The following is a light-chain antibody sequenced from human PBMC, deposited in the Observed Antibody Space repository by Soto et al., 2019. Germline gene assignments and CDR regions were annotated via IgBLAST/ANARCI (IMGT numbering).Light chain of an antibody. V-gene: IGLV3-21*02. CDR1: NVGGKS. J-gene: IGLJ1*01. CDR3: QVWDTITDQCI. CDR2: DAR. Sequence: SYELTQPPSVSVAPGQTARITCGGDNVGGKSVQWYQQKPGQAPVLVLYDARDRPSWIPERFSGSNSGNTATLIISSVEAGDEADFYCQVWDTITDQCIFGSGTKVTVL.